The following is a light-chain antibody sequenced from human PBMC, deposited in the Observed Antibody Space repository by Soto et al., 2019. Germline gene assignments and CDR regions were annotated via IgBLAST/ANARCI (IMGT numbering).Light chain of an antibody. CDR1: QSISTW. CDR2: KAS. V-gene: IGKV1-5*03. CDR3: QQYVSYCT. J-gene: IGKJ1*01. Sequence: DIQMTQSPSTLSASLGDRVTITCRASQSISTWLAWYQQKPGKAPKLLIYKASNLESGVPSRFSGSGSWTEFTLTISSLQPDEFATYYCQQYVSYCTFGQGTKVEIK.